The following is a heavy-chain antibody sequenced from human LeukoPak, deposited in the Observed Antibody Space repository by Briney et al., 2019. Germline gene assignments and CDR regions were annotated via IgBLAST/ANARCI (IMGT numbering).Heavy chain of an antibody. CDR1: GESFGGYY. D-gene: IGHD3-22*01. V-gene: IGHV4-34*01. J-gene: IGHJ4*02. CDR3: ARGGNVLVVTQKKKKPLDV. Sequence: SETLSLTCAVSGESFGGYYWTLIRQPPGKGLEWIGEINHFGTSNYNASLKSRVTLSVDTSKRQFSLQLTSLTVADTAVYYCARGGNVLVVTQKKKKPLDVWGQGMLVTVS. CDR2: INHFGTS.